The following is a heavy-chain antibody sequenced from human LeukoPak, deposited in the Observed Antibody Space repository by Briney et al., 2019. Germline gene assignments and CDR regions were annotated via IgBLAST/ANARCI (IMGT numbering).Heavy chain of an antibody. V-gene: IGHV1-2*02. D-gene: IGHD5-18*01. CDR2: ITPNSGGT. J-gene: IGHJ4*02. CDR3: ARGFDTALGY. CDR1: GYTFTGNN. Sequence: ASVTVSYKGSGYTFTGNNMHWGRQAPGKGREWMGSITPNSGGTNYAQKFQGRVTMTRDTSISTAYMKLSRLRSDDTAVYYCARGFDTALGYWGQGTLVTVSS.